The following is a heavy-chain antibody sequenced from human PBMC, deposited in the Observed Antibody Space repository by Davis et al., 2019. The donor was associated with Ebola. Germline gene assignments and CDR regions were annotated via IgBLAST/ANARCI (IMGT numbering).Heavy chain of an antibody. J-gene: IGHJ5*02. V-gene: IGHV1-8*03. CDR3: AKVPRITIFGVVTTSWFDP. D-gene: IGHD3-3*01. CDR2: MNPNSGNT. Sequence: ASVKVSCKASGYTFTSYDINWVRQATGQGLEWMGWMNPNSGNTGYAQKFQGRVTITRTTSISTAYMELSSLRSEDTAVYYCAKVPRITIFGVVTTSWFDPWGQGTLVTVAS. CDR1: GYTFTSYD.